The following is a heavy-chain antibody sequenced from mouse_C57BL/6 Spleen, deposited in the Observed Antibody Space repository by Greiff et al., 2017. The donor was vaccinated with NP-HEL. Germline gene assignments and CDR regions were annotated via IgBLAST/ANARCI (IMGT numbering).Heavy chain of an antibody. D-gene: IGHD2-1*01. J-gene: IGHJ2*01. CDR2: IDPSDSYT. CDR3: ARTDGNYESYFDY. V-gene: IGHV1-50*01. CDR1: GYTFTSYW. Sequence: QVQLQQPGAELVKPGASVKLSCKASGYTFTSYWMQWVKQRPGQGLEWIGEIDPSDSYTNYNQKFKGKATLTVDTSSSTAYMQLSSLTSEDSAVYYCARTDGNYESYFDYWGQGTTLTVSS.